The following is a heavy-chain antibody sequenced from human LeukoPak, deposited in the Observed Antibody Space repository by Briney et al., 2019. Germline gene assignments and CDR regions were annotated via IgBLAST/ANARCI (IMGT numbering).Heavy chain of an antibody. CDR1: GFTFSYYW. CDR2: INSDGSTT. V-gene: IGHV3-74*01. CDR3: ARDSPYSGSYFLLDY. Sequence: GGSLRLSCAASGFTFSYYWMHWVRQAPGKGLMWVSRINSDGSTTNYADSVKGRFTISRDNTKNTLYLQMNSLRAEDTAVYYCARDSPYSGSYFLLDYWGQGTLVTVSS. D-gene: IGHD1-26*01. J-gene: IGHJ4*02.